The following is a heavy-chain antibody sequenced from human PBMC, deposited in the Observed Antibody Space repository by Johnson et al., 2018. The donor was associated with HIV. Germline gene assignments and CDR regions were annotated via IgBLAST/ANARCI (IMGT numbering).Heavy chain of an antibody. CDR2: IRSDAYGGTT. V-gene: IGHV3-49*04. J-gene: IGHJ3*02. Sequence: VQLVESGGGLVQPGGSLRLSCAASGFTFNSYAMSWVRQAPGKGLEWVGFIRSDAYGGTTEYAASVKGRFSISRDDSKSIAYLQMNILKTEDTAVYYCANLGDYGGNNGFDIWGQGTMVTVSS. CDR3: ANLGDYGGNNGFDI. CDR1: GFTFNSYA. D-gene: IGHD4-23*01.